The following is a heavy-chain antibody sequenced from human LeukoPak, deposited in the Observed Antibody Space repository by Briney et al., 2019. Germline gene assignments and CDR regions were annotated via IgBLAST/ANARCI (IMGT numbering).Heavy chain of an antibody. V-gene: IGHV3-23*01. Sequence: GGSLRLSCAASGLTFRTYALNWVRQAPGKGLEWVSAISDSGGAIYYADSVKGRFTVSRDNSKNSLFLQMNSLRAEDTAVYYCARIGSAAFTDYWGQGTLVTVSS. CDR1: GLTFRTYA. D-gene: IGHD3-3*02. CDR3: ARIGSAAFTDY. CDR2: ISDSGGAI. J-gene: IGHJ4*02.